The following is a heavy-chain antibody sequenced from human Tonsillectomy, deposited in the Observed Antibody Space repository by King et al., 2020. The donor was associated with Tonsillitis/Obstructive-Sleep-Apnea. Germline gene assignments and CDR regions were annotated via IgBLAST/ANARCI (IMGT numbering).Heavy chain of an antibody. D-gene: IGHD4-11*01. CDR3: AREASTVESVATFDY. CDR1: GFTFSSYA. J-gene: IGHJ4*02. Sequence: VQLVESGGGVVQPGRSLRLSCAASGFTFSSYAMHWVRQAPGKGLEWVAVMSYDGSNKYYADSVKGRFTISRDNSKNTLYLQMNSLRAEDTAVYYCAREASTVESVATFDYWGQGTLVTVSS. V-gene: IGHV3-30*04. CDR2: MSYDGSNK.